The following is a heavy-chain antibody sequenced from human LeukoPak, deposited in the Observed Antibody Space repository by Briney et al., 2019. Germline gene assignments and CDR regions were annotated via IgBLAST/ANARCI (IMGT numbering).Heavy chain of an antibody. V-gene: IGHV3-7*01. CDR3: ARVEQLAFDY. J-gene: IGHJ4*02. CDR1: GFTFSNYA. D-gene: IGHD6-6*01. Sequence: GGSLRLSCAASGFTFSNYAMSWVRQAPGKGLEWVANIKQDGSEKYYVDSVKGRFTISRDNAKNSLYLQMNSLRAEDTAVYYCARVEQLAFDYWGQGTLVTVSS. CDR2: IKQDGSEK.